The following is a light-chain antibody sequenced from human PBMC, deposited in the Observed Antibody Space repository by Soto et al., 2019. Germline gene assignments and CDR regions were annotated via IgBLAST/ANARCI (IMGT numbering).Light chain of an antibody. CDR2: EVS. J-gene: IGLJ2*01. CDR3: SSCTSRRTLYVV. CDR1: SREVGGYNY. V-gene: IGLV2-14*01. Sequence: QSALTQPASVSGSPGQSIPIYCTGTSREVGGYNYVSWYQQHPRKAPKLRIYEVSNRPSGVYNRFSGSKSGNTASLTISGLQAEDDAVYYCSSCTSRRTLYVVFGGGTKLTAL.